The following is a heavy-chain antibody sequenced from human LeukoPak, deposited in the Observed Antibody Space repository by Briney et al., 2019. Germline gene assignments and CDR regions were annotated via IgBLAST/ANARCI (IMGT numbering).Heavy chain of an antibody. V-gene: IGHV4-39*01. J-gene: IGHJ4*02. Sequence: SETLSLTCTVSGGSISTSSYYWGWIRQPPGKGLEWFGSIYYSGTPYHNPSLKSRVTMSVDTSKNQFSLKLTSVTAADTAVYYCARIAVAEDYYFDYWGQGTLVTVSS. D-gene: IGHD6-19*01. CDR2: IYYSGTP. CDR3: ARIAVAEDYYFDY. CDR1: GGSISTSSYY.